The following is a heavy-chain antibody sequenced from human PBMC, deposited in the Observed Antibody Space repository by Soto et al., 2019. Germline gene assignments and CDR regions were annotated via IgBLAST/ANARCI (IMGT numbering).Heavy chain of an antibody. V-gene: IGHV4-59*01. Sequence: SETLSLTCTGSGGSISSYYWSWIRQPPGKGLEWIGYIYYSGSTNYNPSLKSRVTISVDTSKNQFSLKLSSVTAADTAVYYCAREGDYDSSGYYGYWGQGTLVTVSS. CDR1: GGSISSYY. J-gene: IGHJ4*02. CDR2: IYYSGST. CDR3: AREGDYDSSGYYGY. D-gene: IGHD3-22*01.